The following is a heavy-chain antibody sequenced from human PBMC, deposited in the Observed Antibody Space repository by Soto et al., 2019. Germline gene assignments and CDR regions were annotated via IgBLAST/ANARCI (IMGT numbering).Heavy chain of an antibody. CDR2: IIPIFGTA. D-gene: IGHD2-8*01. Sequence: GGSVKVSFKASGGTLNSYSINWGRQAPGQGLEWMGGIIPIFGTANYAQKFQGRVTITADESTSTAYMELSSLRSEDTAVYYCARDKCTNGVCFFYYWGQGTLVTVSS. J-gene: IGHJ4*02. V-gene: IGHV1-69*01. CDR3: ARDKCTNGVCFFYY. CDR1: GGTLNSYS.